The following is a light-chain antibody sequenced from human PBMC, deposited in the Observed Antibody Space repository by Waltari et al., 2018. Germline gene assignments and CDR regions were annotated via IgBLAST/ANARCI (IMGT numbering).Light chain of an antibody. CDR1: YIRDRR. Sequence: YMRTQPPSVSVAPGRTARITCGVYYIRDRRVHWCQQRPGQAPGSVIYYDTDRPSVIPDRFSGSHSGDTATLSISRVEAGDEADYYCQVWDSSRHHVIFGGGTRLTVL. CDR2: YDT. V-gene: IGLV3-21*04. CDR3: QVWDSSRHHVI. J-gene: IGLJ2*01.